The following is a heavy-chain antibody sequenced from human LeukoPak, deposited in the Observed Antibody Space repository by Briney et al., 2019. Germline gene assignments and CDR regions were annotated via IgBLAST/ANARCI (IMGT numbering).Heavy chain of an antibody. Sequence: SVKVSCKASGGTFSNYAISWVRQAPGQGLEWMGGIIPIFGTANYAQKFQGRVTMTRNTSISTAYMELSSLRSEDTAVYYCARGKRFGELLYGWGQGTLVTVSS. CDR3: ARGKRFGELLYG. CDR2: IIPIFGTA. CDR1: GGTFSNYA. V-gene: IGHV1-69*05. J-gene: IGHJ4*02. D-gene: IGHD3-10*01.